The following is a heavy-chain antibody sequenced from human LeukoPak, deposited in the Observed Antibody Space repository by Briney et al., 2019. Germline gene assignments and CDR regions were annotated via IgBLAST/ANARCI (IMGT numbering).Heavy chain of an antibody. CDR3: ARSGLYDFWSGYYGHYYYGMDV. J-gene: IGHJ6*02. D-gene: IGHD3-3*01. Sequence: GASLRLSCAASGFTFSSYEMNWVRQAPGKGLEWVSYISSSGSTIYYADSVKGRFTISRDNAKNSLYLQMNSLRAEDTAVYYCARSGLYDFWSGYYGHYYYGMDVWGQGTTVTVSS. V-gene: IGHV3-48*03. CDR1: GFTFSSYE. CDR2: ISSSGSTI.